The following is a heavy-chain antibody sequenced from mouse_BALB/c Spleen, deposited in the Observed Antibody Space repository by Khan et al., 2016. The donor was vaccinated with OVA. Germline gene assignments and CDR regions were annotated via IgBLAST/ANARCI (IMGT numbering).Heavy chain of an antibody. J-gene: IGHJ4*01. CDR1: GFTFTSYW. V-gene: IGHV1S41*01. D-gene: IGHD1-1*01. CDR2: LSPGSGST. Sequence: DLVKPGASLKLSCTASGFTFTSYWIYWIKQTPGKGLEWIGCLSPGSGSTYYTAMFKDKATLTVDTSSSTPYLQLSSLTSEDSAVYFCARCKYYGGSLYAMDYWGQGTSVTVSS. CDR3: ARCKYYGGSLYAMDY.